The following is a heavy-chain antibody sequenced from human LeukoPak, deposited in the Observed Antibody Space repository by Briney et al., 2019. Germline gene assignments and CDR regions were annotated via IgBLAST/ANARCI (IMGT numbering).Heavy chain of an antibody. CDR3: ATSPDYCSSTSCPRL. CDR2: ISGSGGST. V-gene: IGHV3-23*01. CDR1: GFTSSSYG. J-gene: IGHJ4*02. Sequence: GGSLRLSCAASGFTSSSYGMHWVRQAPGKGLEWVSAISGSGGSTYYADSVKGRFTISRDNSKNTLYLQMNSLRAEDTAVYYCATSPDYCSSTSCPRLWGQGTLVTVSS. D-gene: IGHD2-2*01.